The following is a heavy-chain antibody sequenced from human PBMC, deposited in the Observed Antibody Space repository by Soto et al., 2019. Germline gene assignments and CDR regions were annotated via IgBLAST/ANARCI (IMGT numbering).Heavy chain of an antibody. CDR1: GFTFSSYA. D-gene: IGHD5-12*01. CDR3: ARVSIVASYYYYGMDV. J-gene: IGHJ6*02. Sequence: GGSLILSCAASGFTFSSYAMSWVRQAPGKGLEWVSAISINGQGIYYADSVRGRFTISRDNAKNSLYLQMNSLRAEDTAVYYCARVSIVASYYYYGMDVWGQGTTVTVSS. V-gene: IGHV3-21*01. CDR2: ISINGQGI.